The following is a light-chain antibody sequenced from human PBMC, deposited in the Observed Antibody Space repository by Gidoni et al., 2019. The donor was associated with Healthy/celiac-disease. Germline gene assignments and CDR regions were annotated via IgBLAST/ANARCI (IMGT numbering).Light chain of an antibody. CDR2: EVS. CDR3: CSYAGSSSWV. CDR1: SSDVGSYNI. J-gene: IGLJ3*02. Sequence: QSALTQPASVSGSPAQSLTISCTGTSSDVGSYNIVSWYQQHPGKAPKLMIYEVSKLPPGVSNRFSGSKSGNTASLTSAGLQAEDEAEYYGCSYAGSSSWVFGGGTKLTVL. V-gene: IGLV2-23*02.